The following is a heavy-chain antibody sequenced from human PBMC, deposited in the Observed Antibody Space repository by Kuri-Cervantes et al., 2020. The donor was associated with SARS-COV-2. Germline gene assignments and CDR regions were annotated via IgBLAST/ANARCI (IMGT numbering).Heavy chain of an antibody. V-gene: IGHV3-15*04. CDR3: TTDLLPIWIAYYYYYMDV. CDR1: GFTFGDYA. D-gene: IGHD3-22*01. J-gene: IGHJ6*03. CDR2: IESKTDGGTT. Sequence: GESLKISCTASGFTFGDYAMSWVRQAPGKGLEWVGRIESKTDGGTTDYAAPVKGRFTISRDDSKYTLYLQMTSLKTEDTAVYYCTTDLLPIWIAYYYYYMDVGGKGTTVTVSS.